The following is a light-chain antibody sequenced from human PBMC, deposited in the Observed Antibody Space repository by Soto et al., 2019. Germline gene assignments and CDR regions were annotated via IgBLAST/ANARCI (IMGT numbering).Light chain of an antibody. CDR1: QGISSW. J-gene: IGKJ4*01. CDR3: HQYNNWPPF. V-gene: IGKV1-12*01. Sequence: DIQMAQGTSFVSASVGDRVTVTCRASQGISSWLAWYQQKPGKAPNLLIYAASSLHSGVQSRFSGSGSGTEFTLTISSLQSEDSAVYYCHQYNNWPPFFGGGTKVDI. CDR2: AAS.